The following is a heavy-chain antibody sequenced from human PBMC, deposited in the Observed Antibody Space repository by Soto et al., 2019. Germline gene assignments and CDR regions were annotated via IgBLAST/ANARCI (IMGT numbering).Heavy chain of an antibody. Sequence: QVQLVESGGGVVQPGRSLRLSCAASGFTFSSYGMHWVRQAPGKGLEWVAVIWYDGSNKYYADSVKGRFTISRDNSKNTLYLLMNSLRAEDTAVYYCARDQGALGWSYSSSDDYWGQGTLVTVSS. J-gene: IGHJ4*02. CDR1: GFTFSSYG. CDR2: IWYDGSNK. D-gene: IGHD6-13*01. V-gene: IGHV3-33*01. CDR3: ARDQGALGWSYSSSDDY.